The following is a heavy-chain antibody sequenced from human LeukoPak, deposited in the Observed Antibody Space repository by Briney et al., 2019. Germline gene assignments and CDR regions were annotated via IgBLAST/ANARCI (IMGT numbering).Heavy chain of an antibody. J-gene: IGHJ4*02. CDR3: ARRLPKRWLQLGAHYFDY. D-gene: IGHD5-24*01. Sequence: SETLSLTCAVYGGSFSGYYWSWIRQPPGKGLEWIGEINHSGSTNYNPSLKSRVTISVDTSKNQFSLKLSSVTAADTAVYYCARRLPKRWLQLGAHYFDYWGQGTLVTVSS. CDR1: GGSFSGYY. V-gene: IGHV4-34*01. CDR2: INHSGST.